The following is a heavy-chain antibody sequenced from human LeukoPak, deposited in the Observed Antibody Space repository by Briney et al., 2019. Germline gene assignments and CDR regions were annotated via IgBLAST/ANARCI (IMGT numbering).Heavy chain of an antibody. V-gene: IGHV4-59*13. CDR3: ATLLAVRGVLSLDN. J-gene: IGHJ4*01. Sequence: SETLSLTRSVSGGSISSYYWTWIPQSPGKALEWIGSMCYSGSVHYNPSLRSRLTISVETSKTHFSLKMTSGTAADTAVYFCATLLAVRGVLSLDNWGHGTLITVSS. CDR1: GGSISSYY. CDR2: MCYSGSV. D-gene: IGHD3-10*02.